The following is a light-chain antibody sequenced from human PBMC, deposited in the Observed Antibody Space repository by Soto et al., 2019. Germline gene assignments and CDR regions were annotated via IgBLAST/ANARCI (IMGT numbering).Light chain of an antibody. Sequence: QSALTQPPSASGSPGQSVTISCTGTSNDVGGYNYVSWYQQHPGKAPKLMIHEVSKRPSGVPDRFSGSKSGNTASLTVSGLLTEDEADYYCSSYGGPNTVVFVGGTKLTVL. CDR2: EVS. CDR1: SNDVGGYNY. V-gene: IGLV2-8*01. CDR3: SSYGGPNTVV. J-gene: IGLJ2*01.